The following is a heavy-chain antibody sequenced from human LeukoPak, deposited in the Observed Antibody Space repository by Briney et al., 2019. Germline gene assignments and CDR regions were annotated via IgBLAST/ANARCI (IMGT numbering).Heavy chain of an antibody. D-gene: IGHD3-22*01. CDR3: ARVLTPSGYYGYYYYYMDV. Sequence: SVKVSCKASGGTFSSYAISWVRQAPGQGLEWMRGIIPIFGTANYAQKFQGRVTITADESTSTAYMELSSLRSEDTAVYYCARVLTPSGYYGYYYYYMDVWGKGTTVTVSS. CDR2: IIPIFGTA. J-gene: IGHJ6*03. V-gene: IGHV1-69*13. CDR1: GGTFSSYA.